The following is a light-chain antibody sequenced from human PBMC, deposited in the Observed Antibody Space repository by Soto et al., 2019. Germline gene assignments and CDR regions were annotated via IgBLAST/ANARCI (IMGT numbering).Light chain of an antibody. CDR3: SSYTTSSTL. CDR2: DVT. Sequence: QSVLTQPASVSGSPGQSITISCTGTSSDIGGNHYVSWYQQHPGKAPKLIIYDVTNRPSGVSNRYTGSKSGNTASLTISGRQAEDEADYYGSSYTTSSTLFGGGTQLPVL. J-gene: IGLJ2*01. CDR1: SSDIGGNHY. V-gene: IGLV2-14*03.